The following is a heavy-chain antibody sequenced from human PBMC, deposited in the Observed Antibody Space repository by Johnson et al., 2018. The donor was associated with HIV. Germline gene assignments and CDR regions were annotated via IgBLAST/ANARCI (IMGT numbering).Heavy chain of an antibody. Sequence: QVQLVESGGGVVHPGRSLRLSCAASGFTFNNYATHWVRQAPGKGLEWVALTSYDGTYKYYIDSVKGRFTVSRDNSKNKLYLQMNSLGTEDTAVYYCARAGRFTILQGAFVIWGQGTMVTVSS. V-gene: IGHV3-30-3*01. D-gene: IGHD3-10*01. CDR2: TSYDGTYK. J-gene: IGHJ3*02. CDR1: GFTFNNYA. CDR3: ARAGRFTILQGAFVI.